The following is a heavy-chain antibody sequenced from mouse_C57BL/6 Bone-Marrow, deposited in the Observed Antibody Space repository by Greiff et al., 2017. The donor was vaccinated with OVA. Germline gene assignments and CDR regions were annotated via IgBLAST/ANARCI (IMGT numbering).Heavy chain of an antibody. CDR3: ARHEDEAIYDGYPTWCAY. Sequence: QVQLQQSGAELVKPGASVKLSCKASGYTFTEYTIHWVKQRSGQGLEWIGWFYPGSGSIKYNEKFKDKATLTADKSSSTVYMELSRLTSEDSAVYFCARHEDEAIYDGYPTWCAYWGQGTLVTVSA. D-gene: IGHD2-3*01. V-gene: IGHV1-62-2*01. CDR1: GYTFTEYT. J-gene: IGHJ3*01. CDR2: FYPGSGSI.